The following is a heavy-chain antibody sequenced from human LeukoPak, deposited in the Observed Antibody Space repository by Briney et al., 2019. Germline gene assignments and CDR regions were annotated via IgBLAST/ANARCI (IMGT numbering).Heavy chain of an antibody. J-gene: IGHJ4*02. CDR3: ANRGHYSINWYHYFDY. CDR1: GFTFTTYG. Sequence: GGSLRLSCAASGFTFTTYGLHWVRQAPGKGLEWVAAIASNGGSEYYADSVKGRFTISRDNSKNTLFLQMNSLRPDDTAVYYCANRGHYSINWYHYFDYWGQGTLVTVSS. V-gene: IGHV3-30*18. CDR2: IASNGGSE. D-gene: IGHD6-13*01.